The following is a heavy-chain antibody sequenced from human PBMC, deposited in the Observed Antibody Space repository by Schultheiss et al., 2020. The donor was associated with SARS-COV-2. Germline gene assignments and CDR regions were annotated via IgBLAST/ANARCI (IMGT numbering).Heavy chain of an antibody. CDR2: INHSGTT. CDR3: ARHLTPGTPSNSFDP. V-gene: IGHV4-34*01. D-gene: IGHD1-1*01. Sequence: SETLSLTCAVYGGSFSDYYWSWIRQPPGKGLEWIGEINHSGTTNYNPSLKSRVTISVDTSKNQFSLKLSSVTAADTAVYYCARHLTPGTPSNSFDPWGQGALVTVSS. CDR1: GGSFSDYY. J-gene: IGHJ5*02.